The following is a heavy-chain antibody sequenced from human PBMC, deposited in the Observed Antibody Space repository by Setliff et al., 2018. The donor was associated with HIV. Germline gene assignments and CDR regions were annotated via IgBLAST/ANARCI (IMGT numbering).Heavy chain of an antibody. CDR2: INPNSGDT. V-gene: IGHV1-18*01. D-gene: IGHD2-15*01. Sequence: ASVKVSCKASGYTFISYGISWVRQAPGQGLEWMGWINPNSGDTRYAQRFQGRVTMTRDTSTNTAYMELNSLTSDDTAVYYCARDLVVVAPYYCFDPWGQGTLVTVSS. CDR1: GYTFISYG. CDR3: ARDLVVVAPYYCFDP. J-gene: IGHJ5*02.